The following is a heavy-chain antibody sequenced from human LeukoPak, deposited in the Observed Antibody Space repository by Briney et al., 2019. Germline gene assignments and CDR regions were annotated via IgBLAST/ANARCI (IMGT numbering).Heavy chain of an antibody. J-gene: IGHJ4*02. V-gene: IGHV1-2*02. CDR2: INTNSGGT. CDR1: GYTFTGYY. Sequence: ASVKVSCKASGYTFTGYYMHWVRQAPGQGLEWMGWINTNSGGTNYAENFQGRVTMTRDPSITTAYMELSRLRSDDTAVYFCARDVDSSGSFADYYFDYWGQGTLVTVSS. CDR3: ARDVDSSGSFADYYFDY. D-gene: IGHD6-19*01.